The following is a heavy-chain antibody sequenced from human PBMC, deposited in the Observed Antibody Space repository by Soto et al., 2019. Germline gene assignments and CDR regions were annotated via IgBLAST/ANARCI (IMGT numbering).Heavy chain of an antibody. CDR3: ARTVDYLVDY. D-gene: IGHD5-12*01. CDR1: GHRDSNKSAA. J-gene: IGHJ4*01. CDR2: TYYRSKWSR. Sequence: SQPLSLTCAISGHRDSNKSAAWHWMRQSPSRGLEWLGRTYYRSKWSRNYAGSVNSRITINQDTSKNQFSLQLRSVTPDDTAMYYCARTVDYLVDYWGHGSPPTFSS. V-gene: IGHV6-1*01.